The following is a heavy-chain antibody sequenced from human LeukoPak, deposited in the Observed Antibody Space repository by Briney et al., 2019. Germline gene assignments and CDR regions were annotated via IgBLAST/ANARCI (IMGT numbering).Heavy chain of an antibody. CDR2: IYDSETT. CDR3: ARNPGGYVWIPQG. D-gene: IGHD3-16*01. V-gene: IGHV4-31*03. CDR1: GVSITNSGSY. J-gene: IGHJ1*01. Sequence: SETLSLTCTVSGVSITNSGSYWIWLRQLPGKGLEWFGYIYDSETTYYPPSLRSRVAFSLDTSRNQLSMRLHSVTAADTAMYFCARNPGGYVWIPQGWGQGTLVTVSS.